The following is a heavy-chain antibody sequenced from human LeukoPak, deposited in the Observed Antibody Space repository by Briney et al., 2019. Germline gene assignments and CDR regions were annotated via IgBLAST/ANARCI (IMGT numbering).Heavy chain of an antibody. CDR2: IIPIFGTA. J-gene: IGHJ3*02. D-gene: IGHD6-25*01. Sequence: ASVKVSCKASGYTFTSYAMHWVRQAPGQGLEWMGGIIPIFGTANYAQKFQGRVTITADESTSTAYMELSSLRSEDTAVYYCARDSGLSAADWGAFDIWGQGTMVTVSS. CDR1: GYTFTSYA. V-gene: IGHV1-69*13. CDR3: ARDSGLSAADWGAFDI.